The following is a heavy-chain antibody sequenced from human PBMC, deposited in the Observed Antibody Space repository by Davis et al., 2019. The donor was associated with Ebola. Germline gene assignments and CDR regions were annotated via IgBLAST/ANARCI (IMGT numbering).Heavy chain of an antibody. V-gene: IGHV3-15*01. D-gene: IGHD5-18*01. J-gene: IGHJ4*02. Sequence: GESLKISCTTSGFTFGDYTMSWVRQTPGKGLEWVGRIKRKADGGTTDHAAPVKGRFTISREDSKNTLYLQMNSLKTEDTAVYYCTTVGGYIYGQRDYWGQGALVTVSS. CDR2: IKRKADGGTT. CDR1: GFTFGDYT. CDR3: TTVGGYIYGQRDY.